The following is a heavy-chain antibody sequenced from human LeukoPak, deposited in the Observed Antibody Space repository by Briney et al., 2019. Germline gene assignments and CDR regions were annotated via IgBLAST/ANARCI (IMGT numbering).Heavy chain of an antibody. D-gene: IGHD2-2*01. Sequence: KPSETLSLTCTVSGVSISSSGYFWGWVRQPPGKGLEWIGTISYSGNTYYKASLKSRVTISADTSKNQFSLSLSSVTAADTAVYYCARASHYAMDVWGKGTTVTVSP. CDR3: ARASHYAMDV. CDR2: ISYSGNT. V-gene: IGHV4-39*07. J-gene: IGHJ6*04. CDR1: GVSISSSGYF.